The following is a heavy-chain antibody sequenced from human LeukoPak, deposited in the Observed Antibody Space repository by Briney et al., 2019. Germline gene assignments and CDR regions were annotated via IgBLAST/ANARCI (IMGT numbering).Heavy chain of an antibody. J-gene: IGHJ4*02. V-gene: IGHV4-34*01. CDR2: INHSGST. Sequence: SETLSLTCAVYGGSFSGYYWSWIRQPPGKGLEWIGEINHSGSTNYNPSLKSRVTISVDPSKNQFSLQLSSVTAADTAVYYCARGSGRYSSSSVYWGQGTLVSASS. CDR1: GGSFSGYY. D-gene: IGHD6-13*01. CDR3: ARGSGRYSSSSVY.